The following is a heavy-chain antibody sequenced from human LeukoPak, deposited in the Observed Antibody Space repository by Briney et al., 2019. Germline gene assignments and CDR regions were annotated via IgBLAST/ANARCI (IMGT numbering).Heavy chain of an antibody. V-gene: IGHV4-30-4*01. J-gene: IGHJ4*02. Sequence: PSETLSLTCTVSGGSISSGDYYWSWIRQPPGKGLEWIGYIYYSGRTYYNPSLKSRVTISVDTSKNQFSLKLSSVTAADTAVYYCARSPWLGYCSGGSCYSDDYWGQGTLVTVSS. CDR2: IYYSGRT. CDR1: GGSISSGDYY. D-gene: IGHD2-15*01. CDR3: ARSPWLGYCSGGSCYSDDY.